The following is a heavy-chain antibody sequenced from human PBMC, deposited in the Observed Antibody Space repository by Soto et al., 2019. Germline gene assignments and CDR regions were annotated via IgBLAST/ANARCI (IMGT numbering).Heavy chain of an antibody. CDR3: ARDGQRLAPYAFDI. J-gene: IGHJ3*02. CDR2: IWYDGSVK. V-gene: IGHV3-33*01. Sequence: QVRLVESGGGVVQPGRSLRLSCAASGFIFTNHAMHWVRQAPGKGLEWVAQIWYDGSVKNYADSMKGRFTVSRDSPKNTLFLQMNSLRVEDTAVYYCARDGQRLAPYAFDIWGQGTLVTVSS. D-gene: IGHD6-25*01. CDR1: GFIFTNHA.